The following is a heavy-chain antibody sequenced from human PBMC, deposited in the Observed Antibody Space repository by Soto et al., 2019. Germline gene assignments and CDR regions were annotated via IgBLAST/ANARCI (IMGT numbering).Heavy chain of an antibody. CDR2: IYHSGST. J-gene: IGHJ5*02. CDR3: ARGYTIFGVVKKYNWFDP. Sequence: SVPLSLTCAVSGGSISSGGYSWSWIRQPPGKGLEWIGYIYHSGSTYYNPSLKSRVTISVDRSKNQFSLKLSSVTAADTAVYYCARGYTIFGVVKKYNWFDPWGQGTLVTVSS. V-gene: IGHV4-30-2*01. CDR1: GGSISSGGYS. D-gene: IGHD3-3*01.